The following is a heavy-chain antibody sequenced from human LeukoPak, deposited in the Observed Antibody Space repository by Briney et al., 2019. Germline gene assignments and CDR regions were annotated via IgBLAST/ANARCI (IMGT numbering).Heavy chain of an antibody. J-gene: IGHJ3*02. CDR3: ARDNGITMVRGANHAFDI. D-gene: IGHD3-10*01. CDR1: GYTFTSYG. V-gene: IGHV1-18*01. Sequence: ASVKVSCKASGYTFTSYGISWVRQAPGQGLEWMGWISAYNGNTNYAQKLQGRVTMTTDTSTSTAYMELRSLRSDDTAVYYCARDNGITMVRGANHAFDIWGQGTMVTVSS. CDR2: ISAYNGNT.